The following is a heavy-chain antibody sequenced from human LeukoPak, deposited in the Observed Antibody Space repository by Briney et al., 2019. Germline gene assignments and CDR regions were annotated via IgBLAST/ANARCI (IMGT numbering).Heavy chain of an antibody. CDR2: ISGSGGST. Sequence: PGGSLRLSCAASGFTFSSYAMSWVRQAPGKGLEWVSAISGSGGSTYYADSVKGRFTISRDNSKNTLYLKMNSLRAEDTAVYYCAKVYCSSTSCYTLMYYFDYWGQGTLVTVSS. J-gene: IGHJ4*02. CDR1: GFTFSSYA. CDR3: AKVYCSSTSCYTLMYYFDY. D-gene: IGHD2-2*02. V-gene: IGHV3-23*01.